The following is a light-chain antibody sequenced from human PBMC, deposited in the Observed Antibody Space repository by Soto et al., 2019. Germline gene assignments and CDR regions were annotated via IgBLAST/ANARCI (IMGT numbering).Light chain of an antibody. CDR3: QQYYSTPPT. Sequence: DIVMTQSPDSLAVSLGERATINCKSSQSVLYSSNNKNYLAWYQQKPGQPPKLLIYWASTRESGVPDRFSGSGSGTDVALTTSSLQAEDVAVYYCQQYYSTPPTFGQGTKLELK. CDR1: QSVLYSSNNKNY. CDR2: WAS. V-gene: IGKV4-1*01. J-gene: IGKJ2*01.